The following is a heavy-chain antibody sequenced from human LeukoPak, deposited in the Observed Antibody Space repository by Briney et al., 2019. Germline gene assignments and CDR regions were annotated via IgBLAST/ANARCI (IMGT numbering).Heavy chain of an antibody. Sequence: SETLSLTCTVSGGSISSYYWSWIRQPPGKGLEWIGYIYYSGSTNYNPSLKSRVTISVDTSKNQFSLKLSSVTAADTAVYYCARIRQEYYDFWSGYYHFDYWGQGTLVTVSS. V-gene: IGHV4-59*01. D-gene: IGHD3-3*01. CDR3: ARIRQEYYDFWSGYYHFDY. J-gene: IGHJ4*02. CDR2: IYYSGST. CDR1: GGSISSYY.